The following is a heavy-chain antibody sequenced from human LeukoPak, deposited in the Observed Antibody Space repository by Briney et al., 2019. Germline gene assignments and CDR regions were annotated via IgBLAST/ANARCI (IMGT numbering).Heavy chain of an antibody. V-gene: IGHV3-53*01. D-gene: IGHD4-23*01. Sequence: GGSLRLSCAASGFNVSSNYIHWVRQAPGKGLEWISVSYTGGSAYYAESVKGRFTISRDNFKNAFYLQMKSLSAGDTAVYYCVRSSGGKGGPGIRYFDYWGQGTLFTVSS. CDR1: GFNVSSNY. CDR3: VRSSGGKGGPGIRYFDY. J-gene: IGHJ4*02. CDR2: SYTGGSA.